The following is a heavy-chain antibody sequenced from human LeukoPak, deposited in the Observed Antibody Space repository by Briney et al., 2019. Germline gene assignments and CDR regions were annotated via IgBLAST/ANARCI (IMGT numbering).Heavy chain of an antibody. D-gene: IGHD4-17*01. V-gene: IGHV3-33*01. CDR1: GFTFNHSG. CDR2: IWFDGSNE. CDR3: ARDQGTTMTAIVGGYFDY. J-gene: IGHJ4*02. Sequence: PGGSPRLSCVASGFTFNHSGMHWVRQAPGKGLEWVAIIWFDGSNEYYADSVKGRFTISRDNSRNTLFLQMNSLRAEDTAMYYCARDQGTTMTAIVGGYFDYWGQGTLVTVPS.